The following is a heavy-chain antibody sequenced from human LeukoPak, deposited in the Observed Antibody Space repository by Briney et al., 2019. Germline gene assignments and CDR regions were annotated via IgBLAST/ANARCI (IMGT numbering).Heavy chain of an antibody. V-gene: IGHV3-30*18. CDR1: GFTFSSYG. Sequence: GGSLRLSCAASGFTFSSYGMHWVRQAPGKGLEWVAVISYDGSNKYYADSVKGRFTISRDNSKNTLYLQMNSLRAEDTAVYYCAKGTWRREYYYYGMDVWGQGITVTVSS. CDR3: AKGTWRREYYYYGMDV. D-gene: IGHD5-12*01. J-gene: IGHJ6*02. CDR2: ISYDGSNK.